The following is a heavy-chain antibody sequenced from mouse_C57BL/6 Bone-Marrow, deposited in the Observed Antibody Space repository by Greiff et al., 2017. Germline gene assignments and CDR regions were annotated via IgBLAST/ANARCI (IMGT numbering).Heavy chain of an antibody. CDR1: GYTFTSYG. CDR3: ARQLRLRPLAY. V-gene: IGHV1-81*01. D-gene: IGHD3-2*02. J-gene: IGHJ3*01. CDR2: IYPRSGNT. Sequence: VQLMESGAELARPGASVKLSCKASGYTFTSYGISWVKQRTGQGLEWIGEIYPRSGNTYYNEKFKGKATLTADKSSSTAYMELRSLTSEDSAVYFCARQLRLRPLAYGGQGTLVTVSA.